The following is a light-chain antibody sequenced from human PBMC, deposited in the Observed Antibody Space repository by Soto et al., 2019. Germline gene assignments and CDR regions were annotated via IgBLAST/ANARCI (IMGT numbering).Light chain of an antibody. Sequence: VLTQSAASLSLSPGERAALSCRASQSVSSSHLVWYQQKPGQAPRLLIYGASTRATGIPDRFSGSGSGTDFTLTISRLEPEDFALYYCHQYGTSYTFGQGTKLEI. CDR2: GAS. J-gene: IGKJ2*01. CDR3: HQYGTSYT. V-gene: IGKV3-20*01. CDR1: QSVSSSH.